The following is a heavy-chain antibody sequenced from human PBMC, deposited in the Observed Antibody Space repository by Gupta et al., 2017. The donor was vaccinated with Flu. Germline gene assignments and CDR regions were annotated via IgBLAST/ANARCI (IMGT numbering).Heavy chain of an antibody. J-gene: IGHJ6*03. Sequence: EVQLVESGGGLVQPGRSLRLSCVASGFTFDDYAMHWVRQAPGKGLEWVSGISWERSRIVYADSVKGRFTISRDNAKNSLYLQMNSLRTEDTALYYCAKLSDNYYHMDVWGKGTTVTVSS. CDR3: AKLSDNYYHMDV. CDR1: GFTFDDYA. CDR2: ISWERSRI. V-gene: IGHV3-9*01.